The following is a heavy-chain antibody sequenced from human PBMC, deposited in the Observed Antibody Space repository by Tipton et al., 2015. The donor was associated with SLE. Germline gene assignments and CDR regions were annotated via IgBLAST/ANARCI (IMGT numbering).Heavy chain of an antibody. Sequence: TLSLTCTVSGGSISSGRYYWSWIRQPAGKGLEWIGRIYTSGSTNYNPPLKRRVTISLDTSKNQFSPKLSSVTAADTAVYYGARGNDILTGYIYWGQGTLVTVSS. CDR2: IYTSGST. CDR3: ARGNDILTGYIY. J-gene: IGHJ4*02. CDR1: GGSISSGRYY. D-gene: IGHD3-9*01. V-gene: IGHV4-61*02.